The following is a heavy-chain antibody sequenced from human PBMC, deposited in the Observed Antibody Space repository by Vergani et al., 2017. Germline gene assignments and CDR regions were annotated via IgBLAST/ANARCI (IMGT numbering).Heavy chain of an antibody. J-gene: IGHJ3*02. CDR3: AKVGRAEMADAFGAFDN. CDR2: ISSSDRRT. Sequence: EVQLLESGGGLVQPGGSLRLSCAASGFTFSSYAMSWVRQAPGKGLEWVSTISSSDRRTNYADSVQGRFTISRDISKNTLFLHMNSLRPEDTAVYYCAKVGRAEMADAFGAFDNWDQGPMVTVSS. CDR1: GFTFSSYA. D-gene: IGHD5-24*01. V-gene: IGHV3-23*01.